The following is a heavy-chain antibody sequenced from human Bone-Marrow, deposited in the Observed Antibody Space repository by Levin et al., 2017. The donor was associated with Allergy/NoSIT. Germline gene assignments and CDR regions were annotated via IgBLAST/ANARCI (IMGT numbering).Heavy chain of an antibody. V-gene: IGHV3-9*01. CDR2: ISWNSDSI. D-gene: IGHD2-15*01. J-gene: IGHJ3*02. CDR3: VKTNGGSYYDAFGI. CDR1: GFTFDDYA. Sequence: SLKISCAASGFTFDDYAMHWVRQAPGKGLEWVSSISWNSDSIFYADSVKGRFTISRDNAKNSLFLRLNSLTPEDTALYYCVKTNGGSYYDAFGIWGQGTMVTVSS.